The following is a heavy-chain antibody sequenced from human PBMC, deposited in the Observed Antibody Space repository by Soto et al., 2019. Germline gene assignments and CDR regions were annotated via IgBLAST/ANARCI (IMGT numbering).Heavy chain of an antibody. CDR1: GFAFRSFT. D-gene: IGHD6-13*01. CDR3: TRDASRDSSARGWFDP. J-gene: IGHJ5*02. CDR2: ISSNSAYI. Sequence: GGSLRLSCAASGFAFRSFTMNWVRQAPGKGLEWVSTISSNSAYIYYTDALRGRFTISRDNAKNSLHLQMNSLRAEDTAVYYCTRDASRDSSARGWFDPWGPGTLVTVSS. V-gene: IGHV3-21*01.